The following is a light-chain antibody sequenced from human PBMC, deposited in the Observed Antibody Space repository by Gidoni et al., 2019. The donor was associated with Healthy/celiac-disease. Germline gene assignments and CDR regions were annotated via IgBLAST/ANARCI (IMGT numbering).Light chain of an antibody. CDR1: QDISSY. CDR3: QQYDNLPRT. J-gene: IGKJ2*02. Sequence: DIQIDQSPSSLSASVGDRVTITCQASQDISSYLNWYQQKPGKAPKLLIYDASNLETGVPSRFSGSGSGTDFTFTISSLQPEDIATYYCQQYDNLPRTFGQGTKLDIK. CDR2: DAS. V-gene: IGKV1-33*01.